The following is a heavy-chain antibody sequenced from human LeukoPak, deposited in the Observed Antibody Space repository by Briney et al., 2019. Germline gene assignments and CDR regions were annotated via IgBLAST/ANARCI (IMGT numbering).Heavy chain of an antibody. D-gene: IGHD3-10*01. V-gene: IGHV4-39*01. CDR3: ARLFLPGSYRPYYYYYMDV. CDR2: IYYSGST. CDR1: GGSISSSSYY. J-gene: IGHJ6*03. Sequence: NPSETLSLTCTVSGGSISSSSYYWGWIRQPPGKGLEWIGSIYYSGSTYYNPSLKSRVTISVDTSKNQFSLKLSSVTAADTAVYYCARLFLPGSYRPYYYYYMDVWGKGTTVTISS.